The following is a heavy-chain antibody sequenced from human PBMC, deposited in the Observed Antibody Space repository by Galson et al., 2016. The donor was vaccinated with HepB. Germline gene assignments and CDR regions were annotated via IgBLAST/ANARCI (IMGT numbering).Heavy chain of an antibody. D-gene: IGHD3-10*01. V-gene: IGHV3-30*04. Sequence: SLRLSCAASGFTFGSYAMHWVRQAPGKGLEWVAVISYEGSNKYHVDSVKGRFTISRDNSKNTLYLQMNSLRAEDTAVYYCARERIWFGETYYYYGMDVWGQGTTVTVSS. CDR1: GFTFGSYA. J-gene: IGHJ6*02. CDR2: ISYEGSNK. CDR3: ARERIWFGETYYYYGMDV.